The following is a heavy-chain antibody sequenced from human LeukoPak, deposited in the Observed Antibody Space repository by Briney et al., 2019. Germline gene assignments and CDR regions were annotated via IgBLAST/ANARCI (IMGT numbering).Heavy chain of an antibody. V-gene: IGHV4-39*01. Sequence: NASETLSLTCTVSGGSISSSSYYWGWIRQPPGKGLEWIGSIYYSGSTYYNPSLKSRVTISVDTSKNQFSLKLSSVTAADTAVYYCARLRGSHRNYWGQGTLVTVSS. CDR1: GGSISSSSYY. CDR3: ARLRGSHRNY. D-gene: IGHD1-26*01. CDR2: IYYSGST. J-gene: IGHJ4*02.